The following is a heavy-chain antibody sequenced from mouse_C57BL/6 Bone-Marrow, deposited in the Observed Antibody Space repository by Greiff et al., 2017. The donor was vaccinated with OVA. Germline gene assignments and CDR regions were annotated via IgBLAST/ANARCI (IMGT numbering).Heavy chain of an antibody. J-gene: IGHJ2*01. V-gene: IGHV14-2*01. Sequence: VQLQQSGAELVKPGASVKLSCTASGFNIKDYYMHWVKQRTEQGLAWIGRIDPEDGVTKYAPKFQGKATITADKSSNTAYLQRSSLTSEDTAVYYCARVYYGSSSWGQGTTLTVSS. CDR2: IDPEDGVT. CDR1: GFNIKDYY. CDR3: ARVYYGSSS. D-gene: IGHD1-1*01.